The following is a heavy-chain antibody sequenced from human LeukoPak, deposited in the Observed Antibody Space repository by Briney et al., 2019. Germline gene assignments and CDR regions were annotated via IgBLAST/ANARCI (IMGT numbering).Heavy chain of an antibody. CDR3: AREFRYYMDV. CDR2: IYSGGST. Sequence: GGSLRLSCVVSGFTVSSNYMAWVRQAPGKGLDWVSIIYSGGSTYYADSVKGRFTISRDESTNTVFLQITSMTTEDTAVYYCAREFRYYMDVWGQGTTVTVSS. V-gene: IGHV3-66*02. J-gene: IGHJ6*03. CDR1: GFTVSSNY.